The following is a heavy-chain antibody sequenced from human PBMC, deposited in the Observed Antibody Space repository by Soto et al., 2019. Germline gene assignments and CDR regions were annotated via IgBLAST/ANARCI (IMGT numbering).Heavy chain of an antibody. CDR1: GFTFSSYA. CDR2: ISGSGGST. J-gene: IGHJ6*02. CDR3: ATVGLYYDILTGYYPLDV. V-gene: IGHV3-23*01. Sequence: PGGSLRLSCAASGFTFSSYAMSWVRQAPGKGLEWVSAISGSGGSTYYADSVKGRFTISRDNSKNTLYLQMNSMRAEDTAVYYCATVGLYYDILTGYYPLDVWGQGTRVTVSS. D-gene: IGHD3-9*01.